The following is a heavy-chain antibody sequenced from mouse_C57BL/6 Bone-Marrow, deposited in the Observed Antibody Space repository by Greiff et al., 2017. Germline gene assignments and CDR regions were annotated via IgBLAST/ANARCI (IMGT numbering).Heavy chain of an antibody. CDR1: GYTFTDYY. J-gene: IGHJ4*01. V-gene: IGHV1-76*01. CDR2: IYPGSGNT. CDR3: ARARDY. Sequence: VQLQQSGAELVRPGASVKLSCKASGYTFTDYYINWVKQRPGQGLEWIARIYPGSGNTYYNEKFKGKATLTAEKSSSTAYMQLSSLTSGDSAVYFGARARDYGGQGTSVTVSA.